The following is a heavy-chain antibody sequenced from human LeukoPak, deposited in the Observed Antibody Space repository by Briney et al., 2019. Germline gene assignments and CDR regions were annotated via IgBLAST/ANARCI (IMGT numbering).Heavy chain of an antibody. CDR1: GFTFSSYE. CDR3: ARDSGLRAAAGREVGY. J-gene: IGHJ4*02. Sequence: GGSLRLSCAASGFTFSSYEMNWVRQAPGKGLEWVSSISSSSSYIYYADSVKGRFTISRDNAKNSLYLQMNSLRAEDTAVYYCARDSGLRAAAGREVGYWGQGTLVTVSS. D-gene: IGHD6-13*01. V-gene: IGHV3-21*01. CDR2: ISSSSSYI.